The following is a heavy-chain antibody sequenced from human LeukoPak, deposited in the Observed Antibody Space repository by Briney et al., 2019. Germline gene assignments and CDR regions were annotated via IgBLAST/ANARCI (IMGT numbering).Heavy chain of an antibody. Sequence: PSQTLSLTCTVSGGSISSGGYYWSWIRQHPGKGLEWIGYIYYSGSTYYNPSLESRVTISVDTSKNQFSLKLSSVTAADTAVYYCARDIGNYYDGSGYFDYWGQGTLVTVSS. D-gene: IGHD3-22*01. CDR1: GGSISSGGYY. CDR3: ARDIGNYYDGSGYFDY. J-gene: IGHJ4*02. V-gene: IGHV4-31*03. CDR2: IYYSGST.